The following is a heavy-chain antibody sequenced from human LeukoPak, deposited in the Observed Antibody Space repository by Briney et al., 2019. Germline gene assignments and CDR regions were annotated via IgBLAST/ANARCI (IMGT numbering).Heavy chain of an antibody. V-gene: IGHV1-46*01. J-gene: IGHJ6*02. Sequence: ASVKVSCKASGYMFTSCYMHWVRQAPGQGLEWMGMINPSGGGTNYAQKFQGRVTMTRDTSTSTVYMELSSLRSEDTAVYYCARDGDDFGDYVEYNYYGLDVWGQGTTVTVSS. CDR1: GYMFTSCY. D-gene: IGHD4-17*01. CDR2: INPSGGGT. CDR3: ARDGDDFGDYVEYNYYGLDV.